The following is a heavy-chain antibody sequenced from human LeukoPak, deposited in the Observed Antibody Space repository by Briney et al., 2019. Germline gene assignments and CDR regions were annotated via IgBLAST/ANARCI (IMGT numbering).Heavy chain of an antibody. CDR1: GGSFSGYY. V-gene: IGHV4-34*01. CDR3: ARGSSGYYY. D-gene: IGHD3-22*01. CDR2: INHSGST. J-gene: IGHJ4*02. Sequence: SETLSLTCAVYGGSFSGYYWSWIRQPPGKGLEWIGEINHSGSTNYNPSLKSRVTISVDTSKNQFSLKLSSVTAADTAVYYCARGSSGYYYWGQGTLVTVSS.